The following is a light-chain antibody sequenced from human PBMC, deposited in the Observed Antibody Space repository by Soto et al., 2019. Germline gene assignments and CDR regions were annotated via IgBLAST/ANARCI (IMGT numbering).Light chain of an antibody. CDR1: QHISSY. J-gene: IGKJ1*01. CDR2: IAT. Sequence: DIQMTQSPSSLSASVGDGVTITFRASQHISSYLNWYQQKRGKAPKLLIYIATTLQSGVPSRFSGSGSGTDFTLTISSLQPEDFATYYCQQSYNTPWTFGQGTKVDI. V-gene: IGKV1-39*01. CDR3: QQSYNTPWT.